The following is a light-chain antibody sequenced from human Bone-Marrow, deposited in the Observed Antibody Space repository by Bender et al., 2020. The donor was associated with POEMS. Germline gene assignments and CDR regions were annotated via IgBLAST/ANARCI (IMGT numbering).Light chain of an antibody. V-gene: IGLV2-23*01. J-gene: IGLJ3*02. Sequence: QSALTQPASVSGSPGQSITISCSGTSSDVGSYNHVSWHQQHPGKAPKVLIYEGSKRPSGVSNRFSGSKSGNAASLTISGLQAEDEAHYHCCAYAGSSTYVFGGGTQLTVL. CDR3: CAYAGSSTYV. CDR1: SSDVGSYNH. CDR2: EGS.